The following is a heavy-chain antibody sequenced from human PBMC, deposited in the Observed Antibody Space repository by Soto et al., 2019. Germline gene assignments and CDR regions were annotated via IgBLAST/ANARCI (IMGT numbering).Heavy chain of an antibody. D-gene: IGHD3-16*01. J-gene: IGHJ5*02. CDR3: ARHAGYYDYVWGSINWFDP. CDR1: GGSISSSSYY. V-gene: IGHV4-39*01. Sequence: SETLSLTCTVSGGSISSSSYYWGWIRQPPGKGLEWIGSIYYSGSTYYNPSLKSRVTISVDTSKNQFSLKLSSVTAADTAVYYCARHAGYYDYVWGSINWFDPWGQGTLVTVS. CDR2: IYYSGST.